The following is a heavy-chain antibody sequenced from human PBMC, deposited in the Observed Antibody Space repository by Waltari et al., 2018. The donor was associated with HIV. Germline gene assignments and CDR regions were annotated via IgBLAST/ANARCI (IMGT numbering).Heavy chain of an antibody. J-gene: IGHJ5*02. V-gene: IGHV4-59*01. CDR1: GGSISSYY. CDR3: ARELTYDSSGYYVNWFDP. D-gene: IGHD3-22*01. CDR2: IYYSGST. Sequence: QVQLQESGPGLVKPSETLSLTCTVSGGSISSYYWSWIRQPPGKGLEWIGYIYYSGSTNYNPSLKSRVTISVDTSKNQFSRKLSSVTAADTAVYYCARELTYDSSGYYVNWFDPWGQGTLVTVSS.